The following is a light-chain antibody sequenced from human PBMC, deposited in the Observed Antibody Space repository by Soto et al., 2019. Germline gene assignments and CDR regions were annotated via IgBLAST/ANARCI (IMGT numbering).Light chain of an antibody. J-gene: IGKJ1*01. CDR3: QQYNSFPT. CDR2: KAS. CDR1: QSISSW. Sequence: DVQMTQSPSTLSASVGDRVTITCRASQSISSWLAWYQQKPGKAPKLLIYKASSIESGVPSRFSGSGSGTEFTLTISSLQPDDFAPYYCQQYNSFPTFGQGTKVEIK. V-gene: IGKV1-5*03.